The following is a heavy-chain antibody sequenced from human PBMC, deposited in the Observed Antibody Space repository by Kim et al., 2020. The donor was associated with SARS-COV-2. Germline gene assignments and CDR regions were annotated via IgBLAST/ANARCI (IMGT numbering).Heavy chain of an antibody. D-gene: IGHD3-3*01. CDR1: GYTFTSYY. V-gene: IGHV1-46*01. CDR3: ARDLGEVLPAVHQNNWFDP. CDR2: INPSGGST. J-gene: IGHJ5*02. Sequence: ASVKVSCKASGYTFTSYYMHWVRQAPGQGLEWMGIINPSGGSTSYAQKFQGRVTMTRDTSTSTVYMELSSLRSEDTAVYYCARDLGEVLPAVHQNNWFDPWGQGTLVTVSS.